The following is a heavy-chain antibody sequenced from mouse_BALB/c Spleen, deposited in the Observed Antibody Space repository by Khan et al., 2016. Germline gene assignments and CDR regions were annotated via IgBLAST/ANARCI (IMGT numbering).Heavy chain of an antibody. CDR1: GFSLSRYN. D-gene: IGHD2-14*01. CDR2: IWGGGGT. J-gene: IGHJ4*01. V-gene: IGHV2-6-4*01. CDR3: ARAYYRYDGYYAMDY. Sequence: QALLQQSGPGLVAPSQSLSITCTVSGFSLSRYNIHWVRQPPGKGLEWLGMIWGGGGTDYNSTLKSRLSISKDNSKSQVFLKMNSLQTVDTAMYYCARAYYRYDGYYAMDYWGQGTSVTVSS.